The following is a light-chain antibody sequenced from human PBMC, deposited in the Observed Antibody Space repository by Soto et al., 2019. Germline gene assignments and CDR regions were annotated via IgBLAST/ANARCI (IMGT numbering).Light chain of an antibody. V-gene: IGKV3-20*01. J-gene: IGKJ3*01. CDR2: GAS. CDR3: QQYGRSPFT. CDR1: QSVSSSY. Sequence: EIVLTQSPGTLSLSPGERATLSCRASQSVSSSYLAWYQQKPGQAPRLLIYGASSRATGIPGRFSGSGSGTDFPLTISRLEPEDFAVYYCQQYGRSPFTFGTGTKVDIK.